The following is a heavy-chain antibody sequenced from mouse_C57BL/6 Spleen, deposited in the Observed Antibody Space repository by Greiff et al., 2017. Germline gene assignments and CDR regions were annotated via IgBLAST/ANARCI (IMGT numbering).Heavy chain of an antibody. CDR2: ISYDGSN. CDR3: ARGYYSNSLDY. CDR1: GYSITSGYY. D-gene: IGHD2-5*01. J-gene: IGHJ2*01. Sequence: VQLKESGPGLVKPSQSLSLSCSVTGYSITSGYYWNWIRQFPGNKLEWMGYISYDGSNNYNPSLKNRISITRDTSKNQFFLKLNSVTTEDTATYYCARGYYSNSLDYWGQGTTLTVSS. V-gene: IGHV3-6*01.